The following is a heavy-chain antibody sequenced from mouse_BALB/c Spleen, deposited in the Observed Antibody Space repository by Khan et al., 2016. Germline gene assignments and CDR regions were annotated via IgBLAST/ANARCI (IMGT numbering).Heavy chain of an antibody. V-gene: IGHV3-1*02. J-gene: IGHJ4*01. CDR2: IHYSGST. Sequence: EVKLLESGPDLVKPSQSLSLTCTVTGYSITSGYSWHWIRQFPGNKLEWMGYIHYSGSTNYNQSLKSRISITRDTSTNQFFLQLNSVTTEDTATYYCARWNGYYAMDYWGQGTSVTVSS. CDR3: ARWNGYYAMDY. CDR1: GYSITSGYS.